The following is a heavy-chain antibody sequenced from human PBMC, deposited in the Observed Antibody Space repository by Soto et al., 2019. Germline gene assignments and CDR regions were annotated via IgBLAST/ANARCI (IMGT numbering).Heavy chain of an antibody. V-gene: IGHV4-34*01. D-gene: IGHD6-19*01. CDR3: ARGSSGGRGLDY. CDR2: INHSGST. CDR1: GGSFSGYY. Sequence: PSETLSLTCAVYGGSFSGYYWSWIRQPPGKGLEWIGEINHSGSTNYNPSLKSRVTISVDTSKNQFSLKLTSVTAADTAVYYCARGSSGGRGLDYWGQGTLVTVPQ. J-gene: IGHJ4*02.